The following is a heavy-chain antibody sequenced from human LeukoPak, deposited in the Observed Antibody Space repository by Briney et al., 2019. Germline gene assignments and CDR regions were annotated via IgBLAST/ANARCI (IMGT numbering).Heavy chain of an antibody. V-gene: IGHV4-30-2*01. CDR2: IYHSGTT. D-gene: IGHD3-10*01. Sequence: KTSETLSLTCAVSGGSISSGGYSWGWIRQPPGKGLEWIGYIYHSGTTYHNPSLKSRVTISVDRSKNQFSLKLSSVTAADTAVYYCARRKFAMGRGAPAWYFDLWGRGTLVTVSS. J-gene: IGHJ2*01. CDR3: ARRKFAMGRGAPAWYFDL. CDR1: GGSISSGGYS.